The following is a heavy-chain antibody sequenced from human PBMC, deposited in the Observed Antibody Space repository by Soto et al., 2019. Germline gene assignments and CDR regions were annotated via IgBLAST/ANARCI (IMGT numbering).Heavy chain of an antibody. CDR1: GYTLTELS. CDR2: FDPEDGET. D-gene: IGHD1-20*01. J-gene: IGHJ6*03. CDR3: AMLSITGTTCRGWNYYYYYIDV. V-gene: IGHV1-24*01. Sequence: GASVKVSCKVSGYTLTELSMHWVRQAPGKGLEWMGGFDPEDGETIYAQKFQGRVTMTEDTSTDTAYMELSSLRSEDTAVYYCAMLSITGTTCRGWNYYYYYIDVWGKGTTVTVSS.